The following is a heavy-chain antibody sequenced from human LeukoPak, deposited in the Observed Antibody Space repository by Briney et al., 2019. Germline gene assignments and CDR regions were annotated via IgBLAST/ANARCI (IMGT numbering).Heavy chain of an antibody. CDR3: ASPQSSTYYYGSGSYYTRAFDI. Sequence: KPSETLSLTCAVYGGSFSGYYWSWIRQPPGKGLEWIGEINHSGSTNYNPSLESRVTISVDTSKNQFSLKLSSVTAADTAVYYCASPQSSTYYYGSGSYYTRAFDIWGQGTMVTVSS. V-gene: IGHV4-34*01. D-gene: IGHD3-10*01. CDR2: INHSGST. J-gene: IGHJ3*02. CDR1: GGSFSGYY.